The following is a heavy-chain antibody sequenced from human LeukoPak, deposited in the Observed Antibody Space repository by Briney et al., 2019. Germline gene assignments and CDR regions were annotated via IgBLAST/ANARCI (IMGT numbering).Heavy chain of an antibody. Sequence: GGSLRLSCAASGFTFSSYAMHWVRQAPGKGLEWVAVISYDGSNKYYADSVKGRFTISRDNSKNTLYLQMNSLRAEDTAVYYCARDLRAVAAWGEAFDYWGQGTLVTVSS. D-gene: IGHD6-19*01. V-gene: IGHV3-30*04. CDR2: ISYDGSNK. J-gene: IGHJ4*02. CDR1: GFTFSSYA. CDR3: ARDLRAVAAWGEAFDY.